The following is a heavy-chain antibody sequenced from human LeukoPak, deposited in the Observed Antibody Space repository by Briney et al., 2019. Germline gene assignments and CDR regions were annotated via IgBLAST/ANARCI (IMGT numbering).Heavy chain of an antibody. D-gene: IGHD3-22*01. Sequence: SETLSLTCAVSGGSISSNSYYWSWIRQPAGKGLEWIGRISSSGSTNYNPSLKSRVTISVDTSKNQFSLKLSSVTAADTAVYFCARGPYSYDSSGAFDIWGQGTMVTVSS. CDR3: ARGPYSYDSSGAFDI. J-gene: IGHJ3*02. CDR2: ISSSGST. V-gene: IGHV4-61*02. CDR1: GGSISSNSYY.